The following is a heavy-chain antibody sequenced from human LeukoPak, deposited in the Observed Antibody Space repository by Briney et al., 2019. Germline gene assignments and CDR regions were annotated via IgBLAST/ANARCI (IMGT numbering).Heavy chain of an antibody. CDR2: ISSSGSII. CDR1: GFAFSDYE. Sequence: GGSLRLSCASSGFAFSDYEMNWVRQAPGKGLEWVSYISSSGSIIYYADSVKGRFTISRDNAKRSLFLQMNSLRVEDTAVYYCARDLVSGAYTFDIWGQGTMVTVSS. CDR3: ARDLVSGAYTFDI. J-gene: IGHJ3*02. V-gene: IGHV3-48*03. D-gene: IGHD3-16*01.